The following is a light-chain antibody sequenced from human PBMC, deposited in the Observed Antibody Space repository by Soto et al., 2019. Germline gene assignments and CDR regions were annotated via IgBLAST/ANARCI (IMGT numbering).Light chain of an antibody. Sequence: EIVMTQSPATLSVSPGERATLSCRASQSVSSNLAWYQQKPGQAPRLLIYGASTRATGVPARFSGSGSGTEFTITISSLQSEDFAVYYCQHYGSSRWTLGQGTKVDIK. CDR2: GAS. J-gene: IGKJ1*01. CDR3: QHYGSSRWT. CDR1: QSVSSN. V-gene: IGKV3-15*01.